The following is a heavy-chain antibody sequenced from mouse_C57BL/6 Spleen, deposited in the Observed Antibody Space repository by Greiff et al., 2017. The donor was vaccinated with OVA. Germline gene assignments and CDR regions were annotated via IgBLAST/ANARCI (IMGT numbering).Heavy chain of an antibody. CDR3: ARGIYYDYDGGDAMDY. D-gene: IGHD2-4*01. CDR2: LNYDGSST. J-gene: IGHJ4*01. CDR1: GFTFSDYY. Sequence: EVMLVESEGGLVQPGSSMKLSCTASGFTFSDYYMAWVRQVPEKGLEWVANLNYDGSSTYYLDSLKSRFIISRDNAKNILYLQMSSLKSEDTATYYCARGIYYDYDGGDAMDYWGQGTSVTVSS. V-gene: IGHV5-16*01.